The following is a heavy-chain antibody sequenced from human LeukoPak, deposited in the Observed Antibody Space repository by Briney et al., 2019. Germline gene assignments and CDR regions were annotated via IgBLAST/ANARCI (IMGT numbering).Heavy chain of an antibody. V-gene: IGHV3-48*03. CDR2: ISSSGSTI. J-gene: IGHJ4*02. CDR3: ARDSKYYDSSGYLRGGLDY. CDR1: GFTFSSYE. Sequence: GGSLRLSCAASGFTFSSYEMNWVRQAQGKWLEWVSYISSSGSTIYYADSVKGRFTISRDNAKNSLSLQMNSLRAEDTAVYYCARDSKYYDSSGYLRGGLDYWGQGTLVTVSS. D-gene: IGHD3-22*01.